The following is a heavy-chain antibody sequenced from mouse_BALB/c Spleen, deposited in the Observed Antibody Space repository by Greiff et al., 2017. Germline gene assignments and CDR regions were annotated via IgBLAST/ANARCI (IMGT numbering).Heavy chain of an antibody. CDR2: ILPGSGST. J-gene: IGHJ4*01. Sequence: QVQLKESGAELMKPGASVKISCKATGYTFSSYWIEWVKQRPGHGLEWIGEILPGSGSTNYNEKFKGKATFTADTSSNTAYMQLSSLTSEDSAVYYCARGMITTAMDYWGQGTSVTVSS. CDR1: GYTFSSYW. CDR3: ARGMITTAMDY. D-gene: IGHD2-4*01. V-gene: IGHV1-9*01.